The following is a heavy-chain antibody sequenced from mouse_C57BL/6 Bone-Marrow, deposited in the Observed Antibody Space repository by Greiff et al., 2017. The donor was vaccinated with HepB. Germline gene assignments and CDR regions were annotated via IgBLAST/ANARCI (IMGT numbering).Heavy chain of an antibody. Sequence: LVESGAELVRPGTSVKMSCKASGYTFTNYWIGWAKQRPGHGLEWIGDIYPGGGYTNYNEKFKGKATLTADKSSSTAYMQFSSLTSEDSAIYYCARQDSSGYGDYWGQGTSVTVSS. D-gene: IGHD3-2*02. CDR1: GYTFTNYW. CDR2: IYPGGGYT. V-gene: IGHV1-63*01. J-gene: IGHJ4*01. CDR3: ARQDSSGYGDY.